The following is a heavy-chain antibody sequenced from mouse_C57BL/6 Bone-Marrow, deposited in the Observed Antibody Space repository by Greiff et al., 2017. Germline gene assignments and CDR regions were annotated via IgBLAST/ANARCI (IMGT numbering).Heavy chain of an antibody. CDR1: GYTFTSYG. V-gene: IGHV1-81*01. J-gene: IGHJ4*01. D-gene: IGHD2-4*01. Sequence: LVESGAELARPGASVKLSCKASGYTFTSYGISWVKQRTGQGLEWIGEIYPRSGNTYYNEKFKGKATLTADKSSSTAYMELRSLTSEDSAVYFCARSGAYYDYCFYAMDYWGQGTSVTVSS. CDR2: IYPRSGNT. CDR3: ARSGAYYDYCFYAMDY.